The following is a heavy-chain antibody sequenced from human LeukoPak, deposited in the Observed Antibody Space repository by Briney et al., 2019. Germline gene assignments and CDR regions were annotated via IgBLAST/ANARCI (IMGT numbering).Heavy chain of an antibody. Sequence: SETLSLTCTVSGGSISSSSYYWGWIRQPPGKGLEWIGSIYYSGSTYYNPSLKSRVTISVDTSKNQFSLKLSSVTAADTAVYYCARDRIAIFGVVIKGHNWFDPWGQGTLVTVSS. V-gene: IGHV4-39*07. J-gene: IGHJ5*02. D-gene: IGHD3-3*01. CDR3: ARDRIAIFGVVIKGHNWFDP. CDR2: IYYSGST. CDR1: GGSISSSSYY.